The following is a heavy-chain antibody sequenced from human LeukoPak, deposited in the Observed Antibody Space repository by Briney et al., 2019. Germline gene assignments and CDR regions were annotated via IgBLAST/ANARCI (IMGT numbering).Heavy chain of an antibody. D-gene: IGHD3-22*01. CDR3: ARDGSPYYYDSSGYH. CDR1: GFTFCSYS. Sequence: GGSLRLSCAASGFTFCSYSMNWVRQAPGKGLEWVSSISSSSSYIYYADSVKGRFTISRDNAKNSLYLQMNSLRAEDTAVYYCARDGSPYYYDSSGYHWGQGTLVTVSS. CDR2: ISSSSSYI. J-gene: IGHJ4*02. V-gene: IGHV3-21*01.